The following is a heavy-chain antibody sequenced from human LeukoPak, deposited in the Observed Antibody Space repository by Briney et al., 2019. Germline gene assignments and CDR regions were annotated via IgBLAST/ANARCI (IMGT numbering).Heavy chain of an antibody. CDR2: IIPIFGTA. Sequence: GASVKVSCKASGGTFSSYAISWVRQAPGQGLEWMGGIIPIFGTATYAQKFQGRVTITADESTSTAYMGLSSLRSEDTAVYYCARRRIALYYGMDVWGQGTTVTVSS. D-gene: IGHD6-13*01. V-gene: IGHV1-69*13. CDR1: GGTFSSYA. J-gene: IGHJ6*02. CDR3: ARRRIALYYGMDV.